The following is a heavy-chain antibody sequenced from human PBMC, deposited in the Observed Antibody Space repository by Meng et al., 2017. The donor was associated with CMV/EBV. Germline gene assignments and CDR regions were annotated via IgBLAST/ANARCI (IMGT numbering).Heavy chain of an antibody. D-gene: IGHD2-2*01. CDR1: GSFSGYY. J-gene: IGHJ5*02. Sequence: GSFSGYYWRWLRQPPGKGLEWIGEINHSGSTNYNPSLKSRVTISVDTSKNQFSLKLSSVTAADTAVYYCARRVGRVVPAAIHWFDPWGQGTLVTVSS. CDR2: INHSGST. V-gene: IGHV4-34*01. CDR3: ARRVGRVVPAAIHWFDP.